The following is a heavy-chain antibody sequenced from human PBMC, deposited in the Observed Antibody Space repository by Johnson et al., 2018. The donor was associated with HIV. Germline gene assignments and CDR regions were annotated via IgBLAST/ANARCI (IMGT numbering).Heavy chain of an antibody. CDR1: GFTFSNYA. V-gene: IGHV3-NL1*01. Sequence: QVQLVESGGGVVQPGRSLRLSCAASGFTFSNYAMHWVRQTPGKGLEWVSVISRGGSPYYAASVVGRFIISSDNSKNTLHFQLNRRRAEDKAVYYCATDGDGDYAFDIWGQGTMVTVSS. J-gene: IGHJ3*02. CDR3: ATDGDGDYAFDI. CDR2: ISRGGSP. D-gene: IGHD4-17*01.